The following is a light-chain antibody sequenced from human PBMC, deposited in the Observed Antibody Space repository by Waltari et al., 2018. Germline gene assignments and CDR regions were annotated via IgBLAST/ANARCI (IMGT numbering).Light chain of an antibody. CDR1: TSNIGSNA. CDR3: ATWDDNLKGL. Sequence: QSLLTQPASASGTPGQRVPISCSGSTSNIGSNAVNWYQVVPGTAPKLLIYNNNQRPSGVPDRFSGSKSGTSASLAISGLQSDDEADYYCATWDDNLKGLFGGGTKLTVL. V-gene: IGLV1-44*01. CDR2: NNN. J-gene: IGLJ3*02.